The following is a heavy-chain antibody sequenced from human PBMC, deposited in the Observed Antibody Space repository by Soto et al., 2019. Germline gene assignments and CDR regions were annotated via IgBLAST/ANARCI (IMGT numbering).Heavy chain of an antibody. CDR1: GDTFKKFG. CDR2: IIPMYGAA. Sequence: QVQLVQSGAEVKKPGSSVRVSCKASGDTFKKFGISWVRQAPGQGLEWMGGIIPMYGAANSAQKFRDRVSITADESTSTVYMYLSSLISEDTAVYFCARCMRALRTDDVFDIWGTGTVVTVSS. J-gene: IGHJ3*02. V-gene: IGHV1-69*01. CDR3: ARCMRALRTDDVFDI.